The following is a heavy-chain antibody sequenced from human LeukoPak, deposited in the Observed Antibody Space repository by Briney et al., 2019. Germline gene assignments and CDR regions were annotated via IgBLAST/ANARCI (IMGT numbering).Heavy chain of an antibody. CDR3: ARAGYGGNSQADY. CDR1: GGTFSSYA. J-gene: IGHJ4*02. D-gene: IGHD4-23*01. CDR2: IIPIFGTA. Sequence: SVKVSCKASGGTFSSYAISWVRQAPGQGLEWMGGIIPIFGTANYAQKFQGRVTITADESTSTAYMELSSLRSEDTAVYYCARAGYGGNSQADYWGQGTLVTVSS. V-gene: IGHV1-69*13.